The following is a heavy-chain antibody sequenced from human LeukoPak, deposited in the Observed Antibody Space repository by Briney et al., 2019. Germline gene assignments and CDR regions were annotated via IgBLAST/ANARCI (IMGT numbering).Heavy chain of an antibody. D-gene: IGHD3-22*01. CDR3: MRPYYYDSSGYQDY. CDR1: GFTFSNAW. J-gene: IGHJ4*02. V-gene: IGHV3-15*01. Sequence: GGSLRLSCADSGFTFSNAWMSWVRQAPGKGLEWVGRIKSKTDGGTTDYAAPVKGRFTISRDDSKNTLYLQMNSLKTEDTAVYYCMRPYYYDSSGYQDYWGQGTLVTVSS. CDR2: IKSKTDGGTT.